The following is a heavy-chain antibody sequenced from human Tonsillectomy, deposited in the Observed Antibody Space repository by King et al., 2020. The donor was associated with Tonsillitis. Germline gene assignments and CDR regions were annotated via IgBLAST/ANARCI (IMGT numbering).Heavy chain of an antibody. CDR2: INHSGST. Sequence: VQLQQWGAGLLKPSETLSLTCSVNGASFSDYYWSWFRQPPGKGLEWVGGINHSGSTNYSPSLEGRATLSLDTSKNQFSLNLTSVTAADTAVYYCARVIAARFDYWGQGTLVTVSS. V-gene: IGHV4-34*01. CDR3: ARVIAARFDY. J-gene: IGHJ4*02. CDR1: GASFSDYY. D-gene: IGHD6-6*01.